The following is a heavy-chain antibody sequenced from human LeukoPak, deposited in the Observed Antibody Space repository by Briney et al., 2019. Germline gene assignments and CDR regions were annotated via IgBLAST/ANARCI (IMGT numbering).Heavy chain of an antibody. Sequence: GGSLRLSCAASGFTFSTYWMSWVRQAPGKGLEWVANIKQDGSDKYYVSSVKGRFTISRDNAKNSLYLQMNSLRAEDTAVYYCATNRYFDYWGRGTLVTVSS. CDR2: IKQDGSDK. CDR1: GFTFSTYW. CDR3: ATNRYFDY. V-gene: IGHV3-7*01. J-gene: IGHJ4*02. D-gene: IGHD2-8*01.